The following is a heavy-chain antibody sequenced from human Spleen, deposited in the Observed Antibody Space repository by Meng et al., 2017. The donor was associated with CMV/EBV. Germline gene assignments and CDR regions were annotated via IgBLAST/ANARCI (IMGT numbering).Heavy chain of an antibody. V-gene: IGHV3-23*01. D-gene: IGHD3-3*01. CDR2: ISGSGAST. CDR3: AKPWRENDFWHYYYYGMNV. CDR1: GFTFSSYA. Sequence: GGSLRLSCAASGFTFSSYAMSWVRQAPGKGLEWVSTISGSGASTYYADSVRGRFTISRDNSKSTLYLQMNSLRDEDTAIYYCAKPWRENDFWHYYYYGMNVWGQGTTVTVSS. J-gene: IGHJ6*02.